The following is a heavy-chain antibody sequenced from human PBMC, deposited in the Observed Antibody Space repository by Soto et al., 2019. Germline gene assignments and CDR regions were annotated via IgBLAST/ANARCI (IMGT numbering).Heavy chain of an antibody. D-gene: IGHD4-17*01. CDR1: GFTFNTQA. V-gene: IGHV3-30-3*01. CDR2: ISYDGTKI. J-gene: IGHJ4*02. CDR3: ARELRKFYYFDS. Sequence: QVHLVESGGGVVQPGRSLRLSCAASGFTFNTQAMHWVRKAPGKGLEWVAVISYDGTKIYYADSVKGRCTISRDNPKNALYLSMASLCAEDTAMYYCARELRKFYYFDSWGQGTLVSFAS.